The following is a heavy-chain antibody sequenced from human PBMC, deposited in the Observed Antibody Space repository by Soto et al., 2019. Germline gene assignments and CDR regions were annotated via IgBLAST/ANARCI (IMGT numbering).Heavy chain of an antibody. D-gene: IGHD3-3*01. CDR2: ISGSGGST. CDR3: ATSEDFWSGYYISYFDY. CDR1: GFTFSSYA. Sequence: PGGSLRLSCAASGFTFSSYAMSWVRQAPGKGLEWVSAISGSGGSTYYADSVKGRFTISRDNSKNTLYLQMNSLRAEDTAVYYCATSEDFWSGYYISYFDYWGQGTLVTVSS. V-gene: IGHV3-23*01. J-gene: IGHJ4*02.